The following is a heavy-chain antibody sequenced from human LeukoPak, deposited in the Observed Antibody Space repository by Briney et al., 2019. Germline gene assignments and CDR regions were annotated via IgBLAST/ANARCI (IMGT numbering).Heavy chain of an antibody. CDR3: ARAPFLEWSHDY. Sequence: ASVKVSCKASGYTFSAYYLHWVRQAPGQGLEWMGWLNPNIGGTNYAQKFQGRVTMTRDTSINTAYMELSRLRFDDTAVYYCARAPFLEWSHDYWGQGTLVTVSS. V-gene: IGHV1-2*02. D-gene: IGHD3-3*01. CDR1: GYTFSAYY. J-gene: IGHJ4*02. CDR2: LNPNIGGT.